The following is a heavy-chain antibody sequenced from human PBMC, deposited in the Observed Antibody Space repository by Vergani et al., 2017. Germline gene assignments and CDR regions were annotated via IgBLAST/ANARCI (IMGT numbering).Heavy chain of an antibody. CDR1: GFTFSSYA. CDR2: ISGSGGST. Sequence: EVQLLESGGGLVQPGGSLRLSCAASGFTFSSYAMSWVRQAPGKGLEWVSAISGSGGSTYYADSVKGRFTISRDNSKNTLYLQMNSLRAEDTAVYYCAKSLWRRYYDSSGYYSADAFDIWGQGTMVTVSS. D-gene: IGHD3-22*01. J-gene: IGHJ3*02. CDR3: AKSLWRRYYDSSGYYSADAFDI. V-gene: IGHV3-23*01.